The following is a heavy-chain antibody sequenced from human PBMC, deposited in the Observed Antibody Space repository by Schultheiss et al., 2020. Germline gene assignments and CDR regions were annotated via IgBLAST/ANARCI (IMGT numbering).Heavy chain of an antibody. Sequence: GGSLRLSCAASGFTFSDYYMSWVRQAPGKGLEWVSSISSSSSYIYYADSVKGRFTISRDNAKNSLYLQMNSLRAEDTAVYYCARDGGYCSSTSCQDYYYYYYMDVWGKGTTVTVSS. CDR3: ARDGGYCSSTSCQDYYYYYYMDV. V-gene: IGHV3-21*01. CDR2: ISSSSSYI. J-gene: IGHJ6*03. D-gene: IGHD2-2*01. CDR1: GFTFSDYY.